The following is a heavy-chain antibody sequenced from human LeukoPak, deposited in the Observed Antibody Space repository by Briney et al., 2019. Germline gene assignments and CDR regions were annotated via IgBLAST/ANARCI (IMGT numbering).Heavy chain of an antibody. V-gene: IGHV4-34*01. CDR3: ARIAGSYNY. D-gene: IGHD1-26*01. Sequence: SETLSLTCTVSSGSISRYYWSWIRQPPGKGLEWIGEINHSGSTNYNPSLKSRVTISVDTSKNQFSLKLSSVTAADTAVYYCARIAGSYNYWGQGTLVTVSS. CDR1: SGSISRYY. J-gene: IGHJ4*02. CDR2: INHSGST.